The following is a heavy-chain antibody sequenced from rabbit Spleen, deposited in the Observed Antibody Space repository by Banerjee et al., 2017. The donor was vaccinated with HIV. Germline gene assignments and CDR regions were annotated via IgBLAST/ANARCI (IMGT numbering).Heavy chain of an antibody. CDR3: AGDHAISGYRFNL. Sequence: QEHLVESGGGLVQPEGSLTLTCKVSGFDFSSDAMCWVRQAPGKGLEWIGCIYSITGVAYYASWAKGRFTISKTSSTTVTLQMTTLTAADTATYFCAGDHAISGYRFNLWG. V-gene: IGHV1S45*01. D-gene: IGHD1-1*01. CDR2: IYSITGVA. J-gene: IGHJ4*01. CDR1: GFDFSSDA.